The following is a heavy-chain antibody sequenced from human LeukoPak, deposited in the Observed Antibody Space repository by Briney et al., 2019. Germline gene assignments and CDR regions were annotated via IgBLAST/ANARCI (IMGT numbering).Heavy chain of an antibody. CDR2: ISSSSSYI. V-gene: IGHV3-21*01. Sequence: PGGSLRLSCAASGFTFSSYSMNWVRQAPGKGLEWVSSISSSSSYIYYADSVKGRFTISRDNAKNSLYLQMNSLRAEDTAVYYCAREDPWVVPAAHKCPDYWGQGTLVTVSS. CDR3: AREDPWVVPAAHKCPDY. CDR1: GFTFSSYS. D-gene: IGHD2-2*01. J-gene: IGHJ4*02.